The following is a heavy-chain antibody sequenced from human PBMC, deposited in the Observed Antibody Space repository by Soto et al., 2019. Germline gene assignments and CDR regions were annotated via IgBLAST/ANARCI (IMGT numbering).Heavy chain of an antibody. CDR1: GFTFSSYW. D-gene: IGHD3-10*01. CDR3: AKGKSTGDIDWFDP. CDR2: LIGGHYGT. V-gene: IGHV3-23*01. J-gene: IGHJ5*02. Sequence: GSLRLSCAASGFTFSSYWMSWVRQAPGKGLEWVSTLIGGHYGTAYSYSVKGRFTVSRDNSKNCLYLQMNSLGVEDTAMYFCAKGKSTGDIDWFDPWGQGSLVTVSS.